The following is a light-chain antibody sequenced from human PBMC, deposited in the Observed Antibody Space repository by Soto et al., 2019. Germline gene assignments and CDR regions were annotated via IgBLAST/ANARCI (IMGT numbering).Light chain of an antibody. CDR1: QSVRSSH. J-gene: IGKJ5*01. CDR3: QQRSNWPIP. CDR2: GAS. V-gene: IGKV3D-20*02. Sequence: EIVLRQSPCTLSLSRGERATLSCSSSQSVRSSHLAWYQQKPGQAPRLLIYGASTRATGIPDRFSGSGSGTDFTLTISSLEPEDFALYYCQQRSNWPIPFGQGRRL.